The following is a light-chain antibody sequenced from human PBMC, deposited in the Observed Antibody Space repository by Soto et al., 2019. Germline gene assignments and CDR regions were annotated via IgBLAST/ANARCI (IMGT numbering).Light chain of an antibody. V-gene: IGKV3-11*01. CDR1: QSVGSF. CDR2: NAS. J-gene: IGKJ3*01. CDR3: QHRSNWLGT. Sequence: EIVLTQSPATLSLSPGERATLSCRASQSVGSFLAWYQQKSGQAPRLLIYNASNRAPAIPARFSGSGSGTDFTLTISSLAPEDFAVYYCQHRSNWLGTFGPGTKVDMK.